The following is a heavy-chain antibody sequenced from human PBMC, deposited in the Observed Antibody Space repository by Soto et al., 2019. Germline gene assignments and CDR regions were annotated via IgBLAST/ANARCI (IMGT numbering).Heavy chain of an antibody. J-gene: IGHJ5*02. D-gene: IGHD6-6*01. Sequence: ASVKVSCKASGYTFTGYYMHWVRQAPGQGLEWMGWINPNSGGTNYAQKIQGWVTMTRDTSISTAYMEMSRLRSDDTAVYYCARGRGLVPIDPWGQGTLVTVSS. CDR2: INPNSGGT. CDR3: ARGRGLVPIDP. CDR1: GYTFTGYY. V-gene: IGHV1-2*04.